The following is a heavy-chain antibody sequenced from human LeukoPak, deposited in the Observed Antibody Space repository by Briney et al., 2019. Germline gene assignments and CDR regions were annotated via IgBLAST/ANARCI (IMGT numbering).Heavy chain of an antibody. CDR2: TYYSGRT. CDR1: GGAVSSDY. D-gene: IGHD3-10*01. V-gene: IGHV4-59*08. J-gene: IGHJ4*02. Sequence: PSETLSLTCSVSGGAVSSDYWSWLRQPPGKGLEGIGYTYYSGRTNYNPSLKSRVTISVDTSKNQFSLKLTSVTDADTAVFYCARHGFRAGGSWIFAYWGQGNPVTVSS. CDR3: ARHGFRAGGSWIFAY.